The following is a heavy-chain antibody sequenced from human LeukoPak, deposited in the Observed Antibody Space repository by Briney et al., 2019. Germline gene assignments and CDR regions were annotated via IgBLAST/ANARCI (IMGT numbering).Heavy chain of an antibody. D-gene: IGHD6-13*01. V-gene: IGHV3-74*01. CDR1: GFTFSSYW. CDR2: INTDGSST. J-gene: IGHJ6*03. Sequence: PGGSLRLSCAASGFTFSSYWMHWVRQAPGKGLVWVSRINTDGSSTSYADSVKGRFTISRDNAKNTLYLQMNSLRAEDTAVYYCARVRYSSSWYATYYYYYYMDVWGKGTTVTVSS. CDR3: ARVRYSSSWYATYYYYYYMDV.